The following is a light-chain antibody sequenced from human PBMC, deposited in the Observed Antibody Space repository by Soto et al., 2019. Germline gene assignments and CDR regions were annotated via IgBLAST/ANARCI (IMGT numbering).Light chain of an antibody. CDR3: GSYTDTNTGL. CDR2: EFT. V-gene: IGLV2-8*01. J-gene: IGLJ2*01. Sequence: QTVVTQPPSASGSPGQSVTISCTGISADLGGYNYVSWYQQHPGKAPRLIIYEFTKRPSGVPDRFSGSNSANTASLTVSGLQAEDEADYYCGSYTDTNTGLFGGGTKLTVL. CDR1: SADLGGYNY.